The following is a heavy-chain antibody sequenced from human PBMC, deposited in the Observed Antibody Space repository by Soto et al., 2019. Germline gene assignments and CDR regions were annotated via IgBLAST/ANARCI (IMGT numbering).Heavy chain of an antibody. Sequence: SETLSLTCTVSGGSISSYYWSWIRQPPGKGLEWIGYIYYSGSTNYNPSLKSRVTISVDTSKNQFSLKLSSVTAADTAVYYCAAWYHHYYYGMDVWGQGTTVTVS. CDR1: GGSISSYY. CDR3: AAWYHHYYYGMDV. CDR2: IYYSGST. J-gene: IGHJ6*02. D-gene: IGHD2-15*01. V-gene: IGHV4-59*01.